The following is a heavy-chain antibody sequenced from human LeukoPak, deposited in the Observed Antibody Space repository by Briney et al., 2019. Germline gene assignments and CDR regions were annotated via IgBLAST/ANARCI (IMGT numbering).Heavy chain of an antibody. D-gene: IGHD3-9*01. Sequence: SDTLSLTCAVSGGFISSNNWWNWVRQPPGKGLEWVGEIYHSGSTNYNPSLESRVTISVDKSKNQFSLKLSSVTAADTAVYYCARKGPYYNSLTGYYKNGLDVWGKGTTVFVSS. CDR1: GGFISSNNW. CDR3: ARKGPYYNSLTGYYKNGLDV. J-gene: IGHJ6*04. CDR2: IYHSGST. V-gene: IGHV4-4*02.